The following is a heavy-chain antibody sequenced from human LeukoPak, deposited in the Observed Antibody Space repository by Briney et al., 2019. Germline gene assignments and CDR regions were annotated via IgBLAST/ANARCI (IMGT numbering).Heavy chain of an antibody. Sequence: GGSLRLSCAASGFTFSDYDMTWVRQAPGKGLEWVSGISGGGETIYYADSVKGRFTISRDNSKNTLYLQMNSLRAEDTAIYFCAKSQYSSGWFDYWGQGTLVTVSS. D-gene: IGHD6-19*01. V-gene: IGHV3-23*01. CDR2: ISGGGETI. J-gene: IGHJ4*02. CDR1: GFTFSDYD. CDR3: AKSQYSSGWFDY.